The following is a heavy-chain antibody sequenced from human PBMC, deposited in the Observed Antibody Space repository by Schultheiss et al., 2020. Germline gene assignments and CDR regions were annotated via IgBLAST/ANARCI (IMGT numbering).Heavy chain of an antibody. CDR2: IYSGGST. Sequence: GGSLRLSCAASGFTFNNYAMHWVRQAPGKGLEWVSVIYSGGSTYYAESVRGRFTISRDISKNTLYLQMNSLRAEDTAVYYCAKSPKQLWLYLDSWGQGTLVTVSS. CDR1: GFTFNNYA. CDR3: AKSPKQLWLYLDS. J-gene: IGHJ4*02. D-gene: IGHD5-18*01. V-gene: IGHV3-23*03.